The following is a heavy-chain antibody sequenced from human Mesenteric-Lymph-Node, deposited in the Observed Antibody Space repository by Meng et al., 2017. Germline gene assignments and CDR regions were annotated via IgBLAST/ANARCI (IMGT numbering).Heavy chain of an antibody. CDR3: ARDAVIAAAGRSPFDY. V-gene: IGHV3-7*01. Sequence: GESLKISCAASGFTFSSYWMSWVRQAPGKGLEWVANIKQDGSEKYYVDSVKGRFTISRDNAKNSLYLQMNSLRAEDTAVYYCARDAVIAAAGRSPFDYWGQGTLVTVSS. J-gene: IGHJ4*02. D-gene: IGHD6-13*01. CDR1: GFTFSSYW. CDR2: IKQDGSEK.